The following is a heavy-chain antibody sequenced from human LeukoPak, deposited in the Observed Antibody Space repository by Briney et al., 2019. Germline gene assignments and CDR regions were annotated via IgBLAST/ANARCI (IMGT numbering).Heavy chain of an antibody. CDR1: GFTLSSYA. Sequence: GGSLRLSCAASGFTLSSYAMSWVRQAPGKGLEWVSAISGSGGSTYYADSVKGRFTISRDNSKNTLYLQMNSLRAEDTAVYYCAKAFEYSSSSGIDYWGQGTLVTVSS. CDR2: ISGSGGST. D-gene: IGHD6-6*01. V-gene: IGHV3-23*01. CDR3: AKAFEYSSSSGIDY. J-gene: IGHJ4*02.